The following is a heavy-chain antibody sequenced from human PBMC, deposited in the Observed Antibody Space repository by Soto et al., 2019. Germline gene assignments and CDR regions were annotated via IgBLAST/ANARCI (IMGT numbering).Heavy chain of an antibody. CDR3: AREYCCSVSCYGVDY. J-gene: IGHJ4*02. D-gene: IGHD2-2*01. CDR1: GDTFTNYG. Sequence: QVQLVQSGGEVKKPGASVKVSCEASGDTFTNYGISWVRQAPGQGLEWMGWISGNNGNTNYAQKFQGRVTMTADTSTSTAYMELRSLISDDTAVYYCAREYCCSVSCYGVDYWGQGTLVTVSS. CDR2: ISGNNGNT. V-gene: IGHV1-18*01.